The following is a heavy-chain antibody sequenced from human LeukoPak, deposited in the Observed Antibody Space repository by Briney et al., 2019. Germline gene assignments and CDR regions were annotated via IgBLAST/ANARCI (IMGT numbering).Heavy chain of an antibody. V-gene: IGHV3-21*01. CDR3: ARADCSSSTCYLRRSWFDP. CDR2: ISFTSGYI. Sequence: GGSLRLSCAASGFTFSGYDMNWVRQAPGKGLEWVSSISFTSGYIYYADSVRGRFTISRDNAKSSLYPQMNSLRAEDTAVYYCARADCSSSTCYLRRSWFDPWGQGTLVTVSS. J-gene: IGHJ5*02. D-gene: IGHD2-2*01. CDR1: GFTFSGYD.